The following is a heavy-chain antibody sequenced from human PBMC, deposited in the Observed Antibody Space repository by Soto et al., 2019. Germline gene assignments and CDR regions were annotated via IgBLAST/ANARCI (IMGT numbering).Heavy chain of an antibody. CDR3: ARSVESWLVGVPYIDS. Sequence: EVQLVESGGGLVQPGGSLRLSCAASGFTFSNYWMSWLRQAPGKGLEWVANIKQDGTEKDYVDSVKGRFTISRDNAKHSLYREMNSLRAEDTAVYYCARSVESWLVGVPYIDSWGQGSLVSASS. V-gene: IGHV3-7*01. D-gene: IGHD1-26*01. J-gene: IGHJ5*01. CDR2: IKQDGTEK. CDR1: GFTFSNYW.